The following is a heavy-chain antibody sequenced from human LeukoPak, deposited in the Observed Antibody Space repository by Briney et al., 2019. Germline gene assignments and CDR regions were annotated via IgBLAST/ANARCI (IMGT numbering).Heavy chain of an antibody. CDR3: ARVGPGAMGWFDP. J-gene: IGHJ5*02. D-gene: IGHD3-10*01. CDR2: ISSSGSTI. CDR1: GFTFDDYA. V-gene: IGHV3-11*01. Sequence: PGRSLRLSCAASGFTFDDYAMYWIRQAPGKGLEWVSYISSSGSTIYYADSVKGRFTISRDNAKNSLYLQMNSLRAEDTAVYYCARVGPGAMGWFDPWGQGTLVTVSS.